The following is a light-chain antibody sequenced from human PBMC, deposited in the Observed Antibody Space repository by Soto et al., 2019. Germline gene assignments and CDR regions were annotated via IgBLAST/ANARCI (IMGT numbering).Light chain of an antibody. J-gene: IGKJ1*01. Sequence: EVVVTQCPGTLSLSPGERASLSCRASQSVSSSYLAWYQQKPGQAPRPLIYGASSRATGIPDRFSGSGSGTDFTLTISRLEPEDFAVYYCQQYGSSPRTFGQGTKVDIK. CDR1: QSVSSSY. CDR3: QQYGSSPRT. CDR2: GAS. V-gene: IGKV3-20*01.